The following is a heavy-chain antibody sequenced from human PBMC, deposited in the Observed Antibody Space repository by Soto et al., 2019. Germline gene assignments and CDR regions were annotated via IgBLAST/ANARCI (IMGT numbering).Heavy chain of an antibody. CDR3: ARDTGARTWGFDY. J-gene: IGHJ4*02. Sequence: QVQLQESGPGLVKPSGTLSLTCAVSGGSISNTNWWSWARQPPGKGLAWIGEIYHRGGTNYTPSLKSRVTMSVDKSKNQFSLNLTSVTAADTAVYYCARDTGARTWGFDYWGQGTLVTVSS. V-gene: IGHV4-4*02. CDR1: GGSISNTNW. CDR2: IYHRGGT. D-gene: IGHD6-6*01.